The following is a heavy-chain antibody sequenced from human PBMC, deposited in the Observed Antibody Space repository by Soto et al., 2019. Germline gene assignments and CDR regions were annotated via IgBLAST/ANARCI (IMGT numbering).Heavy chain of an antibody. J-gene: IGHJ4*02. Sequence: QVQLQESGPGLVKPSQTLSLTCTVSSGSINSGLYYWTWIRQHPGKGLEWIGYIYSRGNTYYTPPPRVRVDITLDRSQNQFCLTVGYVTAADTAVYYCARARSGSYFVLEYWGQGAQVTVSP. CDR1: SGSINSGLYY. CDR2: IYSRGNT. V-gene: IGHV4-31*03. D-gene: IGHD3-10*01. CDR3: ARARSGSYFVLEY.